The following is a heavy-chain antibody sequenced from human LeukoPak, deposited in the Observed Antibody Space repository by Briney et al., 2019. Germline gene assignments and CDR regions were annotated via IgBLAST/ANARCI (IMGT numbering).Heavy chain of an antibody. Sequence: GGSLRLSCAASGFTFSSYWMHWVRQAPGKGLVWVSRINGDGSSTSYADSVKGRFTISRDNAKNTLYLQMNSLIAEDTAVYYCASLYSSSQFDYWGQGTLVTVYS. J-gene: IGHJ4*02. CDR2: INGDGSST. CDR1: GFTFSSYW. V-gene: IGHV3-74*01. CDR3: ASLYSSSQFDY. D-gene: IGHD6-13*01.